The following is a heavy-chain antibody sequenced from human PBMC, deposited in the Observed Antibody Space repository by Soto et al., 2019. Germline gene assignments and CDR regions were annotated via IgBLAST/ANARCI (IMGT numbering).Heavy chain of an antibody. V-gene: IGHV3-30-3*01. CDR1: GFTFSSHW. J-gene: IGHJ6*02. Sequence: GGSLRLSCAASGFTFSSHWMTWVRQAPGKGLEWVADIKYDGSNKYYADSVKGRFTISRDNSKNTLYLQMNSLRAEDTAVYYCARGLQEPRDYYYYGMDVWGQGTTVTVSS. CDR2: IKYDGSNK. CDR3: ARGLQEPRDYYYYGMDV. D-gene: IGHD4-4*01.